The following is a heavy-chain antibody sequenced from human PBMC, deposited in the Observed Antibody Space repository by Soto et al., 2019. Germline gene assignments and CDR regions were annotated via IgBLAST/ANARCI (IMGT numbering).Heavy chain of an antibody. V-gene: IGHV1-46*01. CDR2: INPSGGST. Sequence: ASVKVSCKASGYTFTSYYMHWVRQAPGQGLEWMGIINPSGGSTSYAQKFQGRVTMTRDTSTSTVYMELRSLRSDDTAVYYCARSNGDYDAFDIWGQGTMVTVSS. CDR3: ARSNGDYDAFDI. D-gene: IGHD4-17*01. CDR1: GYTFTSYY. J-gene: IGHJ3*02.